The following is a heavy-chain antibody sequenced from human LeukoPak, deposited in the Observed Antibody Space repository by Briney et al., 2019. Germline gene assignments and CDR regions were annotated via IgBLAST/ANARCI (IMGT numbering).Heavy chain of an antibody. J-gene: IGHJ4*02. CDR2: ISYDGSNE. D-gene: IGHD3-16*02. Sequence: GGSLRLSCAASGFIFSSHGMHWVRQAPDKGLEWVAVISYDGSNEYYADSVKGRFVISRDNSKNTLFPQMNSLRPEDTAVYYCARSTFGGIIVIGDYWGQGTLVTVS. V-gene: IGHV3-30*03. CDR1: GFIFSSHG. CDR3: ARSTFGGIIVIGDY.